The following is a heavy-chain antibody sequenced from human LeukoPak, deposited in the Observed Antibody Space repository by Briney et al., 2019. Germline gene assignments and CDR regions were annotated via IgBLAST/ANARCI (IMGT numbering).Heavy chain of an antibody. CDR2: ICTSGST. CDR1: GGSISSSSYY. J-gene: IGHJ4*02. D-gene: IGHD6-13*01. CDR3: ARGPGSSWYLFDY. Sequence: PSETLSLTCTVSGGSISSSSYYWSWIRQPAGKGLEWIGRICTSGSTNYNPSLKSRVTMSVDTSKNQFSLKLSSVTAADTAVYYCARGPGSSWYLFDYWGQGTLVTVSS. V-gene: IGHV4-61*02.